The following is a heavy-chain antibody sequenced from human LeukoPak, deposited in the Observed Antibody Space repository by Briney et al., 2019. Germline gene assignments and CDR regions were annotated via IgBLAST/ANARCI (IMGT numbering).Heavy chain of an antibody. J-gene: IGHJ4*02. V-gene: IGHV3-30*04. CDR2: ISYDGSNK. D-gene: IGHD5-12*01. CDR3: AGDPAGYSGYEGYFDY. CDR1: GFTFRSYA. Sequence: PGGSLRLSCAASGFTFRSYAMHWVRQAPGKGLEWVAVISYDGSNKYYGDSVKGRFTISRDNSKNTLYLQMNSLRAEDTAVYYCAGDPAGYSGYEGYFDYWGQGTLVTVSS.